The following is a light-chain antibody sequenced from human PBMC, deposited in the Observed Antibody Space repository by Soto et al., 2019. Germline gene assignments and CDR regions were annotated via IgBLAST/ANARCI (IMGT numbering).Light chain of an antibody. CDR3: QQYNSYSPYT. CDR1: QSVGSN. Sequence: EVVLTQPPATLSVSPGAGATLSCMASQSVGSNLAWYQQKPGQTPRVIIYGASTRAIGIPARFSGSGFGTELTLTISSLQPDDFATYYCQQYNSYSPYTFGQGTKVDI. V-gene: IGKV3-15*01. CDR2: GAS. J-gene: IGKJ2*01.